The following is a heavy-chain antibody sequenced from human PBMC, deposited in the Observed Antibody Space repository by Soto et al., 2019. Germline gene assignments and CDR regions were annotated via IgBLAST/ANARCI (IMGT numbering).Heavy chain of an antibody. J-gene: IGHJ5*02. V-gene: IGHV4-39*01. Sequence: SETLSLTCTVSGGSISSSRYSRGWIPQPPGKGLEWLGSAYYSGSTYYKQYLKSRVTMSVDTSKNQLSLKLSSVTAADTAVYYCATRQGGSYNWFEPWGQGNLATVS. CDR3: ATRQGGSYNWFEP. D-gene: IGHD2-15*01. CDR2: AYYSGST. CDR1: GGSISSSRYS.